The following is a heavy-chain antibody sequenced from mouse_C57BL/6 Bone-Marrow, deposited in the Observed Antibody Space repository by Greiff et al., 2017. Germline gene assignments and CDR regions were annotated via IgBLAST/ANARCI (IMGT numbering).Heavy chain of an antibody. Sequence: QVQLQQSGAELMKPGASVKLSCKATGYTFTGYWIEWVKQRPGHGLEWIGEILPGSGSTNYNEKFKGKATFTADTSSNTAYMQLSSLTTEDSAIYYCARGVYYYGSSHSYYAMDYWGQGTSVTVSS. J-gene: IGHJ4*01. V-gene: IGHV1-9*01. D-gene: IGHD1-1*01. CDR2: ILPGSGST. CDR3: ARGVYYYGSSHSYYAMDY. CDR1: GYTFTGYW.